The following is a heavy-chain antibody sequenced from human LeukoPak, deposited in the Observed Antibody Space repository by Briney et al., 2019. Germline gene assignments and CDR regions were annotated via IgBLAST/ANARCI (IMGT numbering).Heavy chain of an antibody. CDR2: IYYSGSN. Sequence: SQTLSLTCTVSGGSISSGDYYWSWIRQPPGKGLEWIGYIYYSGSNYYNPSLKSRVTISVDTSKNQFSLKLSSVTAADTAVYYCARVKGYYYDSSGYYGDGYYYFDYWGQGTLVTVSS. V-gene: IGHV4-30-4*01. J-gene: IGHJ4*02. D-gene: IGHD3-22*01. CDR1: GGSISSGDYY. CDR3: ARVKGYYYDSSGYYGDGYYYFDY.